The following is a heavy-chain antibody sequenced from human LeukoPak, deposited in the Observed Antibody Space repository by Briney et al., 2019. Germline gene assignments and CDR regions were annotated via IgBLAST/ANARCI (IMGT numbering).Heavy chain of an antibody. CDR3: ASVGEVSFYYDYDMDD. Sequence: AGTLSLTCTVSGGSISSYYWSWIRQPPGKGLEWVGYIYNSGSTNYNPSLKSGGTISVDTSNNQFSLKLSYVTAADTAVYYCASVGEVSFYYDYDMDDWGKGTTVTVSS. J-gene: IGHJ6*04. V-gene: IGHV4-59*01. CDR1: GGSISSYY. CDR2: IYNSGST.